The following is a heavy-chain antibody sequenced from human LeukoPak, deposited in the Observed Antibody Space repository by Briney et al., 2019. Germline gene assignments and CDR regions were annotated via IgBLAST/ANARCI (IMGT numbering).Heavy chain of an antibody. CDR1: GYTFTSYS. J-gene: IGHJ5*02. D-gene: IGHD6-13*01. CDR2: ISAYNGNT. Sequence: ASVKVSCKASGYTFTSYSISWVRQAPGQGLEWMGWISAYNGNTNYAQKVQGRVTMTTDTSTNIAYMELRSLTSDDTAVYYCARSPGGYPHWLDPWGQGTLVTVSS. CDR3: ARSPGGYPHWLDP. V-gene: IGHV1-18*01.